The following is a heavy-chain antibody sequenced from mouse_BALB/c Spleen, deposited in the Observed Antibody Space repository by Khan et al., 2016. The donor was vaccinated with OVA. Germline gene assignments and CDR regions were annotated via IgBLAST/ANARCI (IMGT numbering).Heavy chain of an antibody. CDR1: SS. CDR2: IPTSTGYT. CDR3: ANHGSSSAWLTY. D-gene: IGHD1-1*01. V-gene: IGHV1-4*01. Sequence: SSPHRPTNRPGQALDCLRPIPTSTGYTEYNQRFKDKATLTADKSSSTAYMQLSSLTSEESAVYYCANHGSSSAWLTYWGQGTLVTVSA. J-gene: IGHJ3*01.